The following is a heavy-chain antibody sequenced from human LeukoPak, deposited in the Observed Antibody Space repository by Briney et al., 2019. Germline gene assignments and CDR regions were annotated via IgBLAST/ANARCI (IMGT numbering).Heavy chain of an antibody. D-gene: IGHD3-16*01. CDR2: INHSGST. V-gene: IGHV4-34*01. Sequence: PSETLSLTCAVYGGSFSGYYWSWIRQPPGKGLEWIGEINHSGSTNYNPSLKSRVTISVDRSKNQFSLKLSSVTAADTAVYYCASRLPPRAFDIWGQGTMVTVSS. J-gene: IGHJ3*02. CDR3: ASRLPPRAFDI. CDR1: GGSFSGYY.